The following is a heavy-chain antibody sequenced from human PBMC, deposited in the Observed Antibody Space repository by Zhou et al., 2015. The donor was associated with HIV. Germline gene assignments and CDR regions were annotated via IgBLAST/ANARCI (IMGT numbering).Heavy chain of an antibody. CDR2: ITPILGTR. V-gene: IGHV1-69*06. CDR1: GDTFSAYS. Sequence: LVQSATEVRKPGSSVKVSCKASGDTFSAYSISWVRQAPGQGLEWMGVITPILGTRKYAQKFQGRVTVSADRSTSTAYMELSSLTSEDAAIYFCARSSVNHDNAFDIWGQGTKVIVSS. CDR3: ARSSVNHDNAFDI. J-gene: IGHJ3*02. D-gene: IGHD3-22*01.